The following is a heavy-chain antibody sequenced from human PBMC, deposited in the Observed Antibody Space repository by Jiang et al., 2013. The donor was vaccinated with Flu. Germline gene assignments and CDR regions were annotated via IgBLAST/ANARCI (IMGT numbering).Heavy chain of an antibody. CDR3: ARDRPYITTVTTQSPIDY. V-gene: IGHV1-18*01. J-gene: IGHJ4*02. CDR1: GYTFTSYG. D-gene: IGHD4-17*01. CDR2: ISAYNGNT. Sequence: VKVSCKASGYTFTSYGIGWVRQAPGQGLEWMGWISAYNGNTNYAQKLQGRVTMTTDTSTSTAYMELRSLRSDDTAVYYCARDRPYITTVTTQSPIDYWGQGTLVTVSS.